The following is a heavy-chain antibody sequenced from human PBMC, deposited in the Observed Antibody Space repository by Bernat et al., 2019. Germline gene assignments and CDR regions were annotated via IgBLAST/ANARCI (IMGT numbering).Heavy chain of an antibody. CDR1: GYTFTGYY. D-gene: IGHD6-13*01. V-gene: IGHV1-2*02. J-gene: IGHJ4*02. Sequence: QVQLVQSGAEVKKPGASVKVSCKASGYTFTGYYMHWVRQAPGQGLEWMGWINPNSGGTNYAQKFQGRVTMTRDTSISTAYMELSNLRSEDTAVYYCARAPGYSSSWYEGFDYWGQGTLVTVSS. CDR3: ARAPGYSSSWYEGFDY. CDR2: INPNSGGT.